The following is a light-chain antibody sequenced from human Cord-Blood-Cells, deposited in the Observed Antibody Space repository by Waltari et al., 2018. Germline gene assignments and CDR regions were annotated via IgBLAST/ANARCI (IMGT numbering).Light chain of an antibody. CDR3: CSYAGSYTFGV. V-gene: IGLV2-11*01. CDR2: DVS. Sequence: QSALTQPRSVSGSHGQSVTIPCTGTSSDVGGYNSVSWYQQHPGKAPKLMIYDVSKRPSGVPDRFSGSKSGNTASLTISGLQAEDEADYYCCSYAGSYTFGVFGGGTKLTVL. J-gene: IGLJ2*01. CDR1: SSDVGGYNS.